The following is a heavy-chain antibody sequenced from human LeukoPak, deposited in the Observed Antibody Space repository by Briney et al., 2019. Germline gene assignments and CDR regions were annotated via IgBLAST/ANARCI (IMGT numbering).Heavy chain of an antibody. J-gene: IGHJ4*02. V-gene: IGHV4-59*01. D-gene: IGHD5-18*01. CDR3: ARGGYSYGPDY. CDR2: IYYSGST. CDR1: GGSISSYY. Sequence: SETLSLTCTVSGGSISSYYWSWIRQPPGKGLECIGYIYYSGSTYYNPSLKSRVTISVDTSKNQFSLKLSSVTAADTAVYYCARGGYSYGPDYWGQGTLVTVSS.